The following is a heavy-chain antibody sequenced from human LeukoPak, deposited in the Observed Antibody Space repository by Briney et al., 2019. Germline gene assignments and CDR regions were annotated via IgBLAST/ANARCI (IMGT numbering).Heavy chain of an antibody. CDR3: ARVAATLCTRRSCSPGYRFDV. D-gene: IGHD2-8*01. CDR1: NYSVVSSTYL. J-gene: IGHJ4*02. Sequence: SETLSLTCTVSNYSVVSSTYLWGWVRQPPGGGLGWIGTVFHSGSTHYNPSLKSRLTISVDTSKNRLSLTLSSVTAADTAIYYCARVAATLCTRRSCSPGYRFDVWGQGALVTVSS. V-gene: IGHV4-39*07. CDR2: VFHSGST.